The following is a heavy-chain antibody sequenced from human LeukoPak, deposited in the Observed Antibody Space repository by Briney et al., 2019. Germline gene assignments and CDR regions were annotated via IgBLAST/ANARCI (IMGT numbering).Heavy chain of an antibody. CDR2: INPNSGGT. CDR3: ARDWPLGYCSGGSCYNPFDY. CDR1: GYTFTSYY. Sequence: ASVKVSCKASGYTFTSYYLHWVRQAPRQGLEWMGWINPNSGGTNYAQKFQGRVTMTRDTSISTTYMELSRLRSDDTAVYYCARDWPLGYCSGGSCYNPFDYWGQGTLVTVSS. V-gene: IGHV1-2*02. D-gene: IGHD2-15*01. J-gene: IGHJ4*02.